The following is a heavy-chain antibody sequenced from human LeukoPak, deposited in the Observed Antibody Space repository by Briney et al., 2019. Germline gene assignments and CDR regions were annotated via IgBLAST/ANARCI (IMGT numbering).Heavy chain of an antibody. V-gene: IGHV3-11*01. CDR1: GFTFSDYY. J-gene: IGHJ5*02. Sequence: GGSMRLSCAASGFTFSDYYMSWIRQAPGKGLEWVSYISSSGSTIYYADSVKGRFTISRDNAKNSLYLQMNSLRAEDTAVYYCARVTGYGSGTRFDPWGQGTLVTVSS. CDR3: ARVTGYGSGTRFDP. D-gene: IGHD3-10*01. CDR2: ISSSGSTI.